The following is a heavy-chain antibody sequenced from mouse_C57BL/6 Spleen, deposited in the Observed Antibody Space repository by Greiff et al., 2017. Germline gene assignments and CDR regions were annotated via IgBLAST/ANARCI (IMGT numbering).Heavy chain of an antibody. CDR1: GFNIKDDY. Sequence: VQLQQSGAELVRPGASVKLSCTASGFNIKDDYMHWVKQRPEQGLEWIGWIDPENGDTEYASKFQGKATITADTSSNTAYLQLSSLTSEDTAVYYCTKAYYSKVWFAYWGQGTLVTVSA. V-gene: IGHV14-4*01. CDR3: TKAYYSKVWFAY. J-gene: IGHJ3*01. CDR2: IDPENGDT. D-gene: IGHD2-5*01.